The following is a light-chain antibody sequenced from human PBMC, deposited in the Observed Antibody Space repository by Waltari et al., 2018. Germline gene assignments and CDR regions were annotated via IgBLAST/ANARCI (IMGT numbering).Light chain of an antibody. CDR3: QQHGTLPAT. CDR1: QSVASSS. CDR2: RAS. V-gene: IGKV3-20*01. Sequence: EIVLTQSPGTAPLSPGERVTIPCRASQSVASSSLAWYQQNPGQAPRLVIYRASRRAPGIPDRFSGSGAGTDFSLTISRLDPEDFAVYYCQQHGTLPATFGQGTKVEIK. J-gene: IGKJ1*01.